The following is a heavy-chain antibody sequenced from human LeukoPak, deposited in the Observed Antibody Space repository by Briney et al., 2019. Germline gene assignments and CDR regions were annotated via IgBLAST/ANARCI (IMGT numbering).Heavy chain of an antibody. J-gene: IGHJ4*02. V-gene: IGHV4-61*08. CDR1: GGSISSGGYY. Sequence: SQTLSLTCTVSGGSISSGGYYWSWIRQPPGKGLEWIGYIYYSGSTNYNPSLKSRVTISVDTSKNQFSLKLSSVTAADTAVYYCARHIYPIAAGFDYWGQGTLVTVSS. D-gene: IGHD6-13*01. CDR2: IYYSGST. CDR3: ARHIYPIAAGFDY.